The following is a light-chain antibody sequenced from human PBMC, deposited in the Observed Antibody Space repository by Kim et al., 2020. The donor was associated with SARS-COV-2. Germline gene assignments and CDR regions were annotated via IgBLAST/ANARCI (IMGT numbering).Light chain of an antibody. J-gene: IGLJ2*01. CDR2: RNN. V-gene: IGLV10-54*01. CDR3: SAWDSSLRAVV. Sequence: QAGLTQPSSVSKGLRQTATLTCTGNSNNVGNQGAGWLQQHQGHPPKLLSYRNNSRPSGISERLSASRSGNTASLTITGLQPDDEADYYCSAWDSSLRAVVFGGGAQLTVL. CDR1: SNNVGNQG.